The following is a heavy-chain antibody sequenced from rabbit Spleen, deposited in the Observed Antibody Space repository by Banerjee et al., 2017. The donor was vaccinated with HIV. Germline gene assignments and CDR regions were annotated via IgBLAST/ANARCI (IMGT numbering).Heavy chain of an antibody. Sequence: QQQLVESGGGLVKPEGSLTLTCTASGFSFSSSYWMSWVRQAPGKGLEWIGCIDTGSGSTYYASWAKGRFTISKTSSTTVTLQMTSLTAVDTATYFCARAGAGAYGGVSFNLWGPGTLVTVS. CDR3: ARAGAGAYGGVSFNL. CDR2: IDTGSGST. J-gene: IGHJ4*01. D-gene: IGHD6-1*01. CDR1: GFSFSSSYW. V-gene: IGHV1S45*01.